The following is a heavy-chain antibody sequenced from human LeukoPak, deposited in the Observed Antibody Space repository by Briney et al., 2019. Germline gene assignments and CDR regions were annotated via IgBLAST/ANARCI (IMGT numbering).Heavy chain of an antibody. CDR1: GGSISSGGYY. V-gene: IGHV4-31*03. CDR3: ARGINFGESMYYFDC. D-gene: IGHD3-10*01. Sequence: PSQTLSLTCTVSGGSISSGGYYWSWIRQHPGKGLEWIGYIYYSGSTYYNPSLKSRVTISVDTSKNQFSLKLSSVTAADTAVYYCARGINFGESMYYFDCWGQGTLVTVSS. CDR2: IYYSGST. J-gene: IGHJ4*02.